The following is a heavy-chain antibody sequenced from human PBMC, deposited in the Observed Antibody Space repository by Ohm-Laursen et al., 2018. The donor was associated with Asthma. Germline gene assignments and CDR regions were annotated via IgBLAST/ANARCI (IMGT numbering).Heavy chain of an antibody. CDR3: ARDGSRSGHYPRPHDY. J-gene: IGHJ1*01. CDR1: GFIFTNYG. V-gene: IGHV3-33*01. Sequence: SLGLSCAASGFIFTNYGMHWVRQAPGKGLEWVAVIWYDGTNKYYGDSVKGRFTISRDNSKNTVDLQMNSLRAEDTAVYYCARDGSRSGHYPRPHDYWGQGTLVTVSS. D-gene: IGHD3-22*01. CDR2: IWYDGTNK.